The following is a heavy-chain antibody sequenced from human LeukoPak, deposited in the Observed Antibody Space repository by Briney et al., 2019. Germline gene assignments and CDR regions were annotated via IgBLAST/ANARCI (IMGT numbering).Heavy chain of an antibody. D-gene: IGHD6-13*01. V-gene: IGHV3-13*01. CDR3: ARGVRSSSWYYFGY. J-gene: IGHJ4*02. CDR1: GFTFSSYD. CDR2: IGTAGDT. Sequence: PGGSLRLSCAASGFTFSSYDMHWVRQATGKGLEWVSAIGTAGDTYYPGSVKGRFTISRENAKNSLYLQMNSLRAGDTAVYYCARGVRSSSWYYFGYWGQGTLVTVSS.